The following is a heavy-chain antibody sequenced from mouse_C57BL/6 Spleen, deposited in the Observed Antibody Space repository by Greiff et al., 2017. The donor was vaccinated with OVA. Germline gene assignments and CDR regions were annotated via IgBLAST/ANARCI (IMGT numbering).Heavy chain of an antibody. D-gene: IGHD1-1*01. CDR3: ARSGYYGSSSYCDY. V-gene: IGHV1-54*01. CDR2: INPGSGGT. Sequence: VQLQQSGAELVRPGTSVKVSCKASGYAFTNYLIEWVKQRPGQGLEWIGVINPGSGGTNYNEKFKGKATLTADKSSSTAYMQLSSLTSEDSAVYFCARSGYYGSSSYCDYWGQGTTLTVSS. CDR1: GYAFTNYL. J-gene: IGHJ2*01.